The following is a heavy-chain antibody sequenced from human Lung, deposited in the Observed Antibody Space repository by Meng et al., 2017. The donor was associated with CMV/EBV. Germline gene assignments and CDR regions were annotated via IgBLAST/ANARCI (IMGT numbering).Heavy chain of an antibody. CDR3: ARCYDFCSGYYSLDHYYYYGMDF. J-gene: IGHJ6*02. CDR2: MNPNSGNT. V-gene: IGHV1-8*01. D-gene: IGHD3-3*01. Sequence: SXXVSXKASGYTXTRYDIHWVRQATGQGLEWMGWMNPNSGNTGYTQKFQGRVTMTRNTSIGTAYMELCSLRSEDTAVYYCARCYDFCSGYYSLDHYYYYGMDFXGQGXTVTVSS. CDR1: GYTXTRYD.